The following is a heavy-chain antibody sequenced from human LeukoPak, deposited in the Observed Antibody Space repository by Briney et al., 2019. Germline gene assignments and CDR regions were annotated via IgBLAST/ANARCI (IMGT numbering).Heavy chain of an antibody. J-gene: IGHJ4*02. CDR1: GLTVSSEY. V-gene: IGHV3-53*01. Sequence: GGSLRLSCAAYGLTVSSEYLAWVRQAPGKGLEWISVIYGAGATYYADSVEGRFTISRDTYNNALYLQMNSLRVEDTAVYHCARLLPSSRHYFDYWGRGTPVTVSS. D-gene: IGHD6-6*01. CDR3: ARLLPSSRHYFDY. CDR2: IYGAGAT.